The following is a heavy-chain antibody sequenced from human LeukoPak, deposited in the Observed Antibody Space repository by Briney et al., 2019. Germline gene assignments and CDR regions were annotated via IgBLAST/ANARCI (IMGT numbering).Heavy chain of an antibody. D-gene: IGHD1-26*01. CDR3: AKDLTPGPGIGLGGGLFDY. J-gene: IGHJ4*02. CDR1: GFTFRSYE. V-gene: IGHV3-48*03. Sequence: PGGSLRLSCAASGFTFRSYEMNWVRQAPGKGLEWVSYISSSGSTIFYADSVKGRFTISRDNAKNSLYLQMNSLRAEDTAVYYCAKDLTPGPGIGLGGGLFDYWGQGTLVTVSS. CDR2: ISSSGSTI.